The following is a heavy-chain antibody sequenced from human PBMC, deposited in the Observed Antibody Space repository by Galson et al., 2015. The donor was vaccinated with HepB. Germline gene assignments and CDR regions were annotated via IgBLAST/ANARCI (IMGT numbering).Heavy chain of an antibody. CDR2: TYYRSKWFN. CDR1: GDSVSSNSVV. D-gene: IGHD1-1*01. V-gene: IGHV6-1*01. J-gene: IGHJ4*02. CDR3: ARGEGNVKPKIDY. Sequence: CAISGDSVSSNSVVWHWIRQSPSRGLEWLGRTYYRSKWFNEYAPPVESRININADTSRNQFSLQLNFVTPEDTAVYYCARGEGNVKPKIDYWGQGTLVTVSS.